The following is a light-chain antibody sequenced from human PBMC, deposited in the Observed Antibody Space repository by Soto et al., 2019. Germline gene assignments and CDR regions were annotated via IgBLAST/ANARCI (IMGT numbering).Light chain of an antibody. CDR1: QSVSNNY. J-gene: IGKJ1*01. Sequence: ENVLTQSRGTLSLSPRERATLSCLASQSVSNNYLAWYQQKPGQAPRLLIYGASNRATGIPDRFSGGGSGTDFTLTISRLEPEDFAVYYCQQYGSSGTFGQGTKVDIK. CDR2: GAS. V-gene: IGKV3-20*01. CDR3: QQYGSSGT.